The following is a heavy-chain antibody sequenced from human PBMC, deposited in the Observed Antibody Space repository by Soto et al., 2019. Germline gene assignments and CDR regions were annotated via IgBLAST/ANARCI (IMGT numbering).Heavy chain of an antibody. CDR1: GFTFSTYT. D-gene: IGHD3-3*01. CDR2: INGRSNYK. CDR3: AKAAVEYYDFWSGYYTGYFDY. V-gene: IGHV3-21*04. Sequence: PVGSLRLSCASSGFTFSTYTMNWVRQAPGKGLEWVSSINGRSNYKYYTDSVKGRFTISRDNSKNTLYLQMNSLRAEDTAVYYCAKAAVEYYDFWSGYYTGYFDYWGQGTLVTVSS. J-gene: IGHJ4*02.